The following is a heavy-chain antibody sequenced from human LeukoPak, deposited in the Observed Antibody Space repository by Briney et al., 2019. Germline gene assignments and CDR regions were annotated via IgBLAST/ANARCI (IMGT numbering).Heavy chain of an antibody. J-gene: IGHJ4*02. Sequence: PGASVKVSCKASGYTFTGYYMHWVRQAPGQGLEWMGWINPNSGGTNYAQKFQGRVTMTRDTSISTAYMELSRLRSDDTAVYYCARDNTEDYDILTGYYPANYFDYWGQGTLVTVSS. CDR1: GYTFTGYY. CDR2: INPNSGGT. CDR3: ARDNTEDYDILTGYYPANYFDY. D-gene: IGHD3-9*01. V-gene: IGHV1-2*02.